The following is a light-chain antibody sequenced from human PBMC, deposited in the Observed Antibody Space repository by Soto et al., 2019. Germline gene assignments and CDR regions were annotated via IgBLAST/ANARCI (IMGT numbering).Light chain of an antibody. J-gene: IGKJ1*01. V-gene: IGKV1-5*01. CDR1: QDIRTY. Sequence: DIKMPQSPSSLSASLFDSFTIXSQSSQDIRTYLNWYQQKPGKAPKLLIYDASSLESGVPSRFSGSGSGTEFTLTISSLQTDDFASYYCQQYDSYSWTFGQGTKVDIK. CDR3: QQYDSYSWT. CDR2: DAS.